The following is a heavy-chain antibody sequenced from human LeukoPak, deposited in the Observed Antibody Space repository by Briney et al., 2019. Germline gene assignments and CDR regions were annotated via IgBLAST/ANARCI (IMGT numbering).Heavy chain of an antibody. J-gene: IGHJ4*02. Sequence: GGSLRLSCAVSGFTFSSYWMSWVRQAPGKGLEWVANIKQDGSEKYYVDSVKGRFTISRDNAKNSLYLQMNSLRAEDTAVYYCARAQRGYYYDSSGYPLGYWGQGTLVTVSS. CDR2: IKQDGSEK. V-gene: IGHV3-7*01. D-gene: IGHD3-22*01. CDR3: ARAQRGYYYDSSGYPLGY. CDR1: GFTFSSYW.